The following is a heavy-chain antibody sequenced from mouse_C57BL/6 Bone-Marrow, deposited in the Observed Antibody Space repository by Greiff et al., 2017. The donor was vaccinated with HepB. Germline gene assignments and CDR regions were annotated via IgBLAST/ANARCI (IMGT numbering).Heavy chain of an antibody. CDR2: IDPSDSYT. D-gene: IGHD1-1*01. CDR3: ARSDYYGSSPWWYFDV. V-gene: IGHV1-50*01. J-gene: IGHJ1*03. Sequence: VKLVESGAELVKPGASVKLSCKASGYTFTSYWMQWVKQRPGQGLEWIGEIDPSDSYTNYNQKFKGKATLTVDTSSSTAYMQLSSLTSEDSAVYYCARSDYYGSSPWWYFDVWGTGTTVTVSS. CDR1: GYTFTSYW.